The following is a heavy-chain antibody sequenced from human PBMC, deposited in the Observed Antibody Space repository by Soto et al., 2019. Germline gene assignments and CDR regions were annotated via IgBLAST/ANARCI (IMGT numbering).Heavy chain of an antibody. CDR1: GFTFSNAW. V-gene: IGHV3-15*07. Sequence: EGSLRLSCAASGFTFSNAWMNWVRQAPGKGLEWVGRIKSKTDGGTTDYAAPVKGRFTISRDDSKNTLYLQMNSLKTEDTAVYYCTTVIARYCSSTSCFPGGYYYGMDVWGQGTTVTVSS. D-gene: IGHD2-2*01. CDR3: TTVIARYCSSTSCFPGGYYYGMDV. CDR2: IKSKTDGGTT. J-gene: IGHJ6*02.